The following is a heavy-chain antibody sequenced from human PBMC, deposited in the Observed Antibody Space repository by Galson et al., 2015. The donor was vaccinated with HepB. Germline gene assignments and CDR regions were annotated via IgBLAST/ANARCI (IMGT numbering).Heavy chain of an antibody. CDR2: ISDNGGST. Sequence: SLRLSCAASGFSFSSYAMHWVRQAPGKGLELVSSISDNGGSTYYADSVKGRFTVSRDNSKDTLYLQMSSLRAEDTAVYYCVKPQGSGWYTLSYYFDYWGQGTLVTVSS. D-gene: IGHD6-19*01. CDR1: GFSFSSYA. V-gene: IGHV3-64D*06. J-gene: IGHJ4*02. CDR3: VKPQGSGWYTLSYYFDY.